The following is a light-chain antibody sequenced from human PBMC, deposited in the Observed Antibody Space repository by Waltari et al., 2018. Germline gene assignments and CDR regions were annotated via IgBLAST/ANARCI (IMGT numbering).Light chain of an antibody. CDR3: LALDSSTAWV. V-gene: IGLV3-1*01. J-gene: IGLJ3*02. CDR2: QDT. CDR1: KLGDKY. Sequence: SYELTQPPSVSVSPGQTASITCSGDKLGDKYASWYQQKPGQSPVLVIYQDTKRPSGIPERFSGSNSGNTATLTISGTQGMDESDYYCLALDSSTAWVFGGGTKLTVL.